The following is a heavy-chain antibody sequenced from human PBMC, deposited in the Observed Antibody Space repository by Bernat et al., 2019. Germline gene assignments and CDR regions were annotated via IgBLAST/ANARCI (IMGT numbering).Heavy chain of an antibody. V-gene: IGHV1-3*01. CDR1: GYTFTSYA. J-gene: IGHJ1*01. CDR3: AGGGYCSGGSCPGGEYFQH. D-gene: IGHD2-15*01. CDR2: INAGNGNT. Sequence: QVQLVQSGAEVKKPGASVKVSCKASGYTFTSYAMHWVRQAPGQRLEWMGWINAGNGNTKYSQKFQGRVTITRETSASTAYMELSSLGSEDTAVYYCAGGGYCSGGSCPGGEYFQHWGQGTLVTVSS.